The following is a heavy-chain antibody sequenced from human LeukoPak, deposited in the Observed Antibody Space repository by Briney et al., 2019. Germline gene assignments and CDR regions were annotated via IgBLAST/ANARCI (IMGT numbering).Heavy chain of an antibody. Sequence: GRSLRLSCAASGFTFINYDMHWVRQAPGKGLEWVALISYDGSNKYYEDSVQGRFTISRDNSKNTLYLQMNSLRAEDTAVYYCARELGYCSGASCYFKYYGMDVWGQGTTVTVFS. CDR3: ARELGYCSGASCYFKYYGMDV. D-gene: IGHD2-15*01. J-gene: IGHJ6*02. CDR1: GFTFINYD. CDR2: ISYDGSNK. V-gene: IGHV3-30*03.